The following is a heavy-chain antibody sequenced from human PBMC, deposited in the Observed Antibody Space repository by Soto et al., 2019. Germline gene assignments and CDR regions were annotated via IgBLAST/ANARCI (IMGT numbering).Heavy chain of an antibody. J-gene: IGHJ6*02. CDR3: ARDRLPKSYYYYYGMDV. D-gene: IGHD5-18*01. CDR2: ISYDGSNK. CDR1: GFTFSSYG. Sequence: VGFLRLSCAASGFTFSSYGRHWVRQAPGKGLEWVAVISYDGSNKYYADSVKGRFTISRDNSKNTLYLQMNSLRAEDTAVYYCARDRLPKSYYYYYGMDVWGQGTTVTVSS. V-gene: IGHV3-30-3*01.